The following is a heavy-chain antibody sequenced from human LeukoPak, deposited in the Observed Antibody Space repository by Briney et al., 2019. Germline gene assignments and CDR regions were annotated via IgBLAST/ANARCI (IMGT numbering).Heavy chain of an antibody. CDR3: ARGSMVRGIVRWFDP. CDR2: IYHSGST. V-gene: IGHV4-30-2*01. J-gene: IGHJ5*02. Sequence: SQTLSLTCAVSGGSISSGGYSWSWIRQPPGKGLEWIGYIYHSGSTYYNPSLKSRVTISVDRSKNQFSLKLSSVTAADTAVYYCARGSMVRGIVRWFDPRGQGTLVTVSS. D-gene: IGHD3-10*01. CDR1: GGSISSGGYS.